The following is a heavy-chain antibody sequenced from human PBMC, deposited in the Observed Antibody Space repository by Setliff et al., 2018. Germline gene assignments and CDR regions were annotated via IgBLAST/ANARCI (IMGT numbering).Heavy chain of an antibody. CDR1: GFSLSTSGMC. Sequence: SGPTLVNPTQTLTLTCTFSGFSLSTSGMCVSWIRQPPGKALEWLARIDWDDDKYYSTSLKTRLTISKDTSKNQEVLTMTNMDPVDTATYYCARIYCSGGSCYLDYWGQGTLVTVSS. CDR3: ARIYCSGGSCYLDY. CDR2: IDWDDDK. D-gene: IGHD2-15*01. J-gene: IGHJ4*02. V-gene: IGHV2-70*11.